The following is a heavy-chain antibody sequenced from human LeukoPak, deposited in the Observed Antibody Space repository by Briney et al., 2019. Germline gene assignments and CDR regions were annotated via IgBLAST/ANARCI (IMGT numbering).Heavy chain of an antibody. V-gene: IGHV3-23*01. J-gene: IGHJ4*02. D-gene: IGHD3-10*01. CDR2: ISGRGDST. CDR1: GFAFSSYA. CDR3: AKVTMVRGVIPIDY. Sequence: PGGSLRLSCTASGFAFSSYAMSWVRQAPGKGLEWVSAISGRGDSTYYADSVKGRFTISRDNSKNTLYLQMNSLRTEDTAVYYCAKVTMVRGVIPIDYWGQGTLVTVSS.